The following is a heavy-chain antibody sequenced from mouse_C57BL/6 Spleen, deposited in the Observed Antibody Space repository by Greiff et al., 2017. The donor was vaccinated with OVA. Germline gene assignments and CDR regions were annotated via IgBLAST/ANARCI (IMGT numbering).Heavy chain of an antibody. Sequence: EVKLVESGGGLVQPKGSLKLSCAASGFSFNTYAMNWVRQAPGKGLEWVARIRSKSNNYATYYADSVKDRFTISRDDSESMLYLQMNNLKTEDTAMYYCVRQTTGFDYWGQGTTLTVSA. J-gene: IGHJ2*01. CDR3: VRQTTGFDY. V-gene: IGHV10-1*01. CDR1: GFSFNTYA. D-gene: IGHD1-1*01. CDR2: IRSKSNNYAT.